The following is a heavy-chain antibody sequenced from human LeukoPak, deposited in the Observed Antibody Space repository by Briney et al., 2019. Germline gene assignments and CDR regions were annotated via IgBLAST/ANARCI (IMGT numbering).Heavy chain of an antibody. CDR2: IRYDGTDK. V-gene: IGHV3-30*02. Sequence: GGSLRLSCAASGFTFSTYGMHWVRQAPGKGLEWVAFIRYDGTDKYFADSAKGRFTISRDNSKNTLYLQVNSLRSEDTAVYYCAKEWSNGWYYFDYWGQGTLVTVSS. CDR3: AKEWSNGWYYFDY. CDR1: GFTFSTYG. J-gene: IGHJ4*02. D-gene: IGHD6-19*01.